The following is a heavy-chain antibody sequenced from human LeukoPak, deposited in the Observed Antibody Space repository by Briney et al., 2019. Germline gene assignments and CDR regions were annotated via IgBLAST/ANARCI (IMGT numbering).Heavy chain of an antibody. CDR3: AAAYSSGWYGTLDY. CDR2: IVVGSGNT. Sequence: ASVKVSCKASGFTFTSSAMQWVRRARGQRLEWIGWIVVGSGNTNYAQKFQERVTITRDMSTSTVYMELSSLRSEGTAVYYCAAAYSSGWYGTLDYWGQGTLVTVSS. CDR1: GFTFTSSA. J-gene: IGHJ4*02. V-gene: IGHV1-58*02. D-gene: IGHD6-19*01.